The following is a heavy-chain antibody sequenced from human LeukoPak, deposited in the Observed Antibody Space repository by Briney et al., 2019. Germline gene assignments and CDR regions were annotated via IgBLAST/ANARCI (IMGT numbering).Heavy chain of an antibody. V-gene: IGHV3-23*01. Sequence: GGSLRLSCAAFGFTFSSYAMSWVRQAPGKGLEWVSAISGSGGSTYYADSVKGRFTISRDNSKNTLYLQMNGLRAEDTAVYYCAKSRSTVFGVVRSWFDPWGQGTLVTVSS. CDR1: GFTFSSYA. D-gene: IGHD3-3*01. CDR3: AKSRSTVFGVVRSWFDP. CDR2: ISGSGGST. J-gene: IGHJ5*02.